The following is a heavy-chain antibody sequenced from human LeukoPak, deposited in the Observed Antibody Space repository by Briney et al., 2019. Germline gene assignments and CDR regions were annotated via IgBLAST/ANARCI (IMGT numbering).Heavy chain of an antibody. CDR2: ISAYNGNT. V-gene: IGHV1-18*01. D-gene: IGHD2-21*02. CDR1: GYTFTSYG. J-gene: IGHJ4*02. CDR3: ARTQLCLVVAITPEGDCPYYFDY. Sequence: ASVKVSCKASGYTFTSYGISWVRQAPGQGLEWMGWISAYNGNTNYAQKLQGRVTMTTDTSTSTAYMELRSLRSDDTAVYYCARTQLCLVVAITPEGDCPYYFDYWGQGTLVTVSS.